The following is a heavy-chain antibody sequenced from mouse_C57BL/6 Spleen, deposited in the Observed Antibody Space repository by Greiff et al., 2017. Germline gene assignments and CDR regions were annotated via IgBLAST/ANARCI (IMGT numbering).Heavy chain of an antibody. J-gene: IGHJ1*03. CDR1: GYAFSSYW. CDR2: IYPGDGDT. Sequence: QVQLQQSGAELVKPGASVKISCKASGYAFSSYWMNWVKQRPGKGLERIGQIYPGDGDTNYNGKFKGKATLTADKSSSTAYMQLSSLTSEDSAVYFCARPGSSSYWYFDVWGTGTTVTVSS. D-gene: IGHD1-1*01. CDR3: ARPGSSSYWYFDV. V-gene: IGHV1-80*01.